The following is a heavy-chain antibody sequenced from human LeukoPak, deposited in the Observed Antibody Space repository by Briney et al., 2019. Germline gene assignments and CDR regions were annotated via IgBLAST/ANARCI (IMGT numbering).Heavy chain of an antibody. Sequence: SETLSLTCTVSGGSISSYYWSWIRQPPGKGLEWIGYIYDSGSTNYNPSLKSRVTISVDTSKNQFSLKLSSVTAADTAVYYCARGDYYDSSPLGYWGQGTLVTVSS. D-gene: IGHD3-22*01. CDR1: GGSISSYY. J-gene: IGHJ4*02. CDR2: IYDSGST. V-gene: IGHV4-59*01. CDR3: ARGDYYDSSPLGY.